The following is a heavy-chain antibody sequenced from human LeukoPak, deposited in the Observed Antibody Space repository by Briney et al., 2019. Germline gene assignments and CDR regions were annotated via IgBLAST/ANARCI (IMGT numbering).Heavy chain of an antibody. J-gene: IGHJ6*03. Sequence: GGSLRLSCAASGFTFSSYGMHWVRQAPGKGLEWVAVIWYGGSNKYYADSVKGRFTISRDNSKNTLYLQMNSLRAEDTAVYYCAKGYDFWSGYLRLDYYYYMDVWGKGTTVTVSS. CDR3: AKGYDFWSGYLRLDYYYYMDV. CDR1: GFTFSSYG. CDR2: IWYGGSNK. D-gene: IGHD3-3*01. V-gene: IGHV3-30*02.